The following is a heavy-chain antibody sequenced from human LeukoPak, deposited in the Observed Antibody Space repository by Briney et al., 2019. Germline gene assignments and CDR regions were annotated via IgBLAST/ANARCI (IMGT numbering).Heavy chain of an antibody. V-gene: IGHV3-21*01. Sequence: GGSLRLSCAASGFTVSTYSMNWVRLAPGKGLEWASSISSSGNYIYYADSVEGRFTISRDNAKNSLYLQMNSLRAEDTAVYYCARDRSENWGQGTLVTVSS. CDR1: GFTVSTYS. CDR2: ISSSGNYI. CDR3: ARDRSEN. D-gene: IGHD2-15*01. J-gene: IGHJ4*02.